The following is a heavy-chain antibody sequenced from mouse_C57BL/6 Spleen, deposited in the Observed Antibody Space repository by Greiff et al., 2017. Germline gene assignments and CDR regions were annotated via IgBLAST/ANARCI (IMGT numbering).Heavy chain of an antibody. CDR2: ISAGGSYT. CDR3: ARAYYDYDGGYYFDY. D-gene: IGHD2-4*01. CDR1: GFTFSSYA. J-gene: IGHJ2*01. V-gene: IGHV5-4*01. Sequence: EVHLVESGGGLVKPGGSLKLSCAASGFTFSSYAMSWVRQTPEKRLEWVATISAGGSYTYYPDNVKGRFTISRDNAKNNLYLQMSHLTSEDTAMYYCARAYYDYDGGYYFDYWGQGTTRTVSS.